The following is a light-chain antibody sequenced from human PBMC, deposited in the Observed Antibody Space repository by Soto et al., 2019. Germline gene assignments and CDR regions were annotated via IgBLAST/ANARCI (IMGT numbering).Light chain of an antibody. V-gene: IGKV4-1*01. Sequence: ILLTQSPDYLAVSLGERDTINCKSSASVLYSSNNKNYLTWYQQKPGQPPNLLIYWASTRESGVPDRFSGSGSGTDFTLTISSLQAEDVAVYYCQQYFSTPLTFGGGTKVDIK. J-gene: IGKJ4*01. CDR1: ASVLYSSNNKNY. CDR3: QQYFSTPLT. CDR2: WAS.